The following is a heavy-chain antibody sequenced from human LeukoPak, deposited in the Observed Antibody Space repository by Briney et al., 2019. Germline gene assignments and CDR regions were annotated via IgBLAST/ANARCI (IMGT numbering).Heavy chain of an antibody. D-gene: IGHD3-22*01. J-gene: IGHJ3*02. V-gene: IGHV1-46*01. CDR3: ARVRDSREDAFDI. Sequence: ASLKLSCKASGYTFTSYYMHWMRQAPGQGLEWMGIINPSGGSTSYAQKIKCRVTMTRDTATSTVCMELSSLRSEDTAVYYCARVRDSREDAFDIWGQGTMVTVSS. CDR2: INPSGGST. CDR1: GYTFTSYY.